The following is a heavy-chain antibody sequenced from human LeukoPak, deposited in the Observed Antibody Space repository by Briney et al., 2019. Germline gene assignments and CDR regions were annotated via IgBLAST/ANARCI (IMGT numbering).Heavy chain of an antibody. Sequence: GGSLRLSCAASGFTLSSYGMNWVRQAPGKGLEWVSSISSSSSYIYYADSVKGRFTISRDNAKNSLYLQMNSLRAEDTAVYYCAREMLAAVAAQSWGQGTLVTVSS. J-gene: IGHJ5*02. V-gene: IGHV3-21*01. D-gene: IGHD6-19*01. CDR2: ISSSSSYI. CDR1: GFTLSSYG. CDR3: AREMLAAVAAQS.